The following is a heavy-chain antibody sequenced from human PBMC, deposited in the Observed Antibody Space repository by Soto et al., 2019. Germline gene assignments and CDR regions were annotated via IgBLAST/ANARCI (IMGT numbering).Heavy chain of an antibody. J-gene: IGHJ6*02. CDR2: IDPSDSYT. CDR3: AGSKLDYYYYGMEV. V-gene: IGHV5-10-1*01. Sequence: GESLKISCKGSGYSFTSYWISWVRQMPGKGLEWMGRIDPSDSYTNYSPSFQGHVTISADKSIGTAYLQWSSLKASDTAMYYCAGSKLDYYYYGMEVWGQGTTVTVSS. CDR1: GYSFTSYW.